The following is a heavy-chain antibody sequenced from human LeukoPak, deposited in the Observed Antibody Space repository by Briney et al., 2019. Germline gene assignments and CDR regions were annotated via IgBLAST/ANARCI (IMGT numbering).Heavy chain of an antibody. CDR1: GFTVSSNY. V-gene: IGHV3-53*01. CDR3: ARDLGRAFDY. D-gene: IGHD3-10*01. CDR2: IYSGGST. J-gene: IGHJ4*02. Sequence: GESLKISCAASGFTVSSNYMSWVRQAPGKGLEWVSVIYSGGSTYYADSVKGRFTISRDNSKNTLYLQMNSLRAEDTAVYYCARDLGRAFDYWGQGTLVTASS.